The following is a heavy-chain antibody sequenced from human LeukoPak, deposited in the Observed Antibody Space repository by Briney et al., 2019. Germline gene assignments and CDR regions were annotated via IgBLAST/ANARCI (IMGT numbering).Heavy chain of an antibody. CDR2: IKSKTNSRST. Sequence: GGSLRLSCAASGFTFSNSWMHWVRQAPGKGLEWVGRIKSKTNSRSTAYAAPVKGRFTISKDDSKNTLYLQTNSLKTEDSAVYYCTTDVDTAKDYWGQGTLVTVSS. CDR3: TTDVDTAKDY. V-gene: IGHV3-15*01. J-gene: IGHJ4*02. CDR1: GFTFSNSW. D-gene: IGHD5-18*01.